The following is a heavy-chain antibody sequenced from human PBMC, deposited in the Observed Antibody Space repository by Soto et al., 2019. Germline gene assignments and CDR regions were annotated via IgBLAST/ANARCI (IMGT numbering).Heavy chain of an antibody. J-gene: IGHJ5*02. CDR2: IYYSGST. CDR3: ARAPRLGYYDSSAYYGWFDP. V-gene: IGHV4-31*03. CDR1: GGSISSSGHY. D-gene: IGHD3-22*01. Sequence: SETLSLTCTVSGGSISSSGHYWSWIRQHPGKGLEWIGFIYYSGSTHYNPSLKSRVTMSVDTSKDQFSLKLTSVTAADTAVYYCARAPRLGYYDSSAYYGWFDPWGQGALVTVS.